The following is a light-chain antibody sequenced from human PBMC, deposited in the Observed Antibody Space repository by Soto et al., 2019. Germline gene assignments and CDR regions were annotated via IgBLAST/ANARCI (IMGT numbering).Light chain of an antibody. J-gene: IGLJ3*02. V-gene: IGLV2-14*03. CDR1: SSDVGGYKY. CDR2: DVS. CDR3: SSYTGNSTWV. Sequence: QSALTQPASVSGSPGQSITISCTGTSSDVGGYKYVSWYQQHPGKAPKLMIYDVSNRPSGVSNRFSGSKSGNTASLTISGLQAADEADYYCSSYTGNSTWVFGAGTKLTVL.